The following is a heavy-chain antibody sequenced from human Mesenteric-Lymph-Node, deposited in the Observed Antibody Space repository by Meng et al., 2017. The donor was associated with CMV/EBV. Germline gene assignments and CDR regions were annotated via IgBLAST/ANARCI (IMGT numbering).Heavy chain of an antibody. CDR1: GFTFSSYE. Sequence: GESLKISCAASGFTFSSYEMNWVRQAPGKGLEWVSYISSSYIYYADSVKGRFTISRDNAKNSLYLQMNSLRAEDTAVYYCARDSPAWLPTYYYYGMDVWGQGTTVTVSS. J-gene: IGHJ6*02. CDR3: ARDSPAWLPTYYYYGMDV. V-gene: IGHV3-21*06. D-gene: IGHD6-19*01. CDR2: ISSSYI.